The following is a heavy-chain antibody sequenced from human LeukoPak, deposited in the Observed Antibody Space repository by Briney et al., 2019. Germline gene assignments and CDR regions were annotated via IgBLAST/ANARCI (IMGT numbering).Heavy chain of an antibody. CDR2: ISWNGGSI. CDR3: ARDEETVAGLNGFDL. CDR1: EFTFDEYA. V-gene: IGHV3-9*01. J-gene: IGHJ4*02. Sequence: GGSLRLSCAASEFTFDEYAMHWVRQVPGKGLEWVSGISWNGGSIDYADSVKGRFTISRDNAENSLFLQMNSLRAEDTGVYYCARDEETVAGLNGFDLWGQGTLVTVSS. D-gene: IGHD6-19*01.